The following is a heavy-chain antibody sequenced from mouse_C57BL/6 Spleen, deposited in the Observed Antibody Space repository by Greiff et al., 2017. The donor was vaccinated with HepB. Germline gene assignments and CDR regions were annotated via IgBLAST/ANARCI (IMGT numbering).Heavy chain of an antibody. J-gene: IGHJ2*01. CDR3: ARDRRTGTDFDY. Sequence: EVQLQESGPGLVKPSQSLSLTCSVTGYSITSGYYWNWIRQFPGNKLEWMGYISYDGSNNYNPSLKNRISITRDTSKNQFFLKLNSVTTEDTATYYCARDRRTGTDFDYWGQGTTLTVSS. D-gene: IGHD4-1*01. CDR2: ISYDGSN. V-gene: IGHV3-6*01. CDR1: GYSITSGYY.